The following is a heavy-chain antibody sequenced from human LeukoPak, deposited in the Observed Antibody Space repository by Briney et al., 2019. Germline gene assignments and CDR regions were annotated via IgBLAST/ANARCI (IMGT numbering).Heavy chain of an antibody. CDR1: GYTFTSYY. J-gene: IGHJ3*02. CDR3: ARDRRPDNYGRLEAFDI. CDR2: INPSGGST. Sequence: ASVKVSCKASGYTFTSYYMHWVRQAPGQGLEWMGIINPSGGSTSYAQKFQGRVTMTRDTSTSTVYMELSSLRSEGTAVYYCARDRRPDNYGRLEAFDIWGQGTMVTVSS. D-gene: IGHD4-11*01. V-gene: IGHV1-46*01.